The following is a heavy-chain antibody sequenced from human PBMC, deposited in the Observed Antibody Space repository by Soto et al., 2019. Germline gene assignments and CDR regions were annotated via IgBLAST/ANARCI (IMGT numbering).Heavy chain of an antibody. Sequence: SETLSLTCAVYGGSFSGYYWSWIRQPPGKGLEWIGSIYYSGSTNYNPSLKSRVTISVDTSKNQFSLKLSSVTAADTAVYYCARLRRDGYNWDYWGQGTLVTVSS. CDR1: GGSFSGYY. CDR3: ARLRRDGYNWDY. V-gene: IGHV4-34*01. D-gene: IGHD5-12*01. J-gene: IGHJ4*02. CDR2: IYYSGST.